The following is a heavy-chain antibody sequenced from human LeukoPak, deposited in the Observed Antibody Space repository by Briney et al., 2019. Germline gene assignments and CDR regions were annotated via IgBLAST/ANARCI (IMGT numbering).Heavy chain of an antibody. CDR1: GFTFSSFG. D-gene: IGHD4-17*01. Sequence: PGGSLRLSCGASGFTFSSFGMHWVRQAPGKGLEWVANIKEDGSEKYYVDSVKGRFTLSRDNAKNSLYLQMNSLRAEDTAVYYCARGHYGLDCWGQGTLVIVSS. V-gene: IGHV3-7*01. CDR2: IKEDGSEK. J-gene: IGHJ4*02. CDR3: ARGHYGLDC.